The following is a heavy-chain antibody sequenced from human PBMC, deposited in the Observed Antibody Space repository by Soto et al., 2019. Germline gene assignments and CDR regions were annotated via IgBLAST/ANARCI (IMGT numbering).Heavy chain of an antibody. Sequence: GESLKISCKGSGYSFTSYWIGWVRQMPGKGLEWMGIIYPGDSDTRYSPPFQGQVTISADKSISTAYLQWSSLKASDTAMYYCARGKGYCTNGVCPYYYYYGMDVWGQGTTVTVSS. D-gene: IGHD2-8*01. V-gene: IGHV5-51*01. J-gene: IGHJ6*02. CDR3: ARGKGYCTNGVCPYYYYYGMDV. CDR1: GYSFTSYW. CDR2: IYPGDSDT.